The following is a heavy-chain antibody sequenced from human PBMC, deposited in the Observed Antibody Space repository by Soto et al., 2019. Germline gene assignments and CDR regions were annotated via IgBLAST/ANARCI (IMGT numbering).Heavy chain of an antibody. CDR3: AQDLGSSWYHYNSFAP. Sequence: EVQLLESGGGLVQPGGSLRLSCAASGFTFSGYAMSWVRQAPGKGLEWVSAFGSGSPFYADSVKGRFTISRDNANSMLYLQMNSLRADDTAVYFCAQDLGSSWYHYNSFAPGGQGTLVTVSS. CDR1: GFTFSGYA. D-gene: IGHD6-13*01. CDR2: FGSGSP. J-gene: IGHJ5*02. V-gene: IGHV3-23*01.